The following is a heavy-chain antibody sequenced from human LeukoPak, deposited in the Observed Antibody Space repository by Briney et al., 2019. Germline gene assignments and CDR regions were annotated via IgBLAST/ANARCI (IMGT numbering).Heavy chain of an antibody. D-gene: IGHD3-10*01. CDR2: IYYSGST. CDR1: GGSISSGGYY. CDR3: ARFPLPYYYGSGSYVDY. J-gene: IGHJ4*02. V-gene: IGHV4-31*03. Sequence: SETLSLTCTVSGGSISSGGYYWSWIRQHPGKGLEWIGYIYYSGSTYYNPSLKSRVTISVDTSKNQFSLKLSSVTAADTAVYYCARFPLPYYYGSGSYVDYWGQGTLVTVSS.